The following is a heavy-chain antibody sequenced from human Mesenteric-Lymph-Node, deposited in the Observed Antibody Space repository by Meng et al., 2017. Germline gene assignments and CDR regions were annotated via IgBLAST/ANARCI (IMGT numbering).Heavy chain of an antibody. CDR3: GRDQGRELINH. CDR1: GDSISSDIW. J-gene: IGHJ4*02. D-gene: IGHD1-7*01. Sequence: QGQLQESGPGLVRPSGTLSLTCTVPGDSISSDIWWSWVRQPPGKGLEWIGEVYHRGDTNYNPSLKSRVDISVDKSKNQFYLSLFSVTAADTAVYYCGRDQGRELINHWGQGTLVTVSS. CDR2: VYHRGDT. V-gene: IGHV4-4*02.